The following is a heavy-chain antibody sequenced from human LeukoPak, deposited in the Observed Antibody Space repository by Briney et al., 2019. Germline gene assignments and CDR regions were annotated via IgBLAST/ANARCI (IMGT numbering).Heavy chain of an antibody. J-gene: IGHJ4*02. V-gene: IGHV3-66*01. CDR2: IYSGGSA. D-gene: IGHD5-18*01. CDR1: EFSVGSNY. CDR3: ARDPTWDTAMVDY. Sequence: GGSLRLSCAASEFSVGSNYMTWVRQAPGKGLGWVSLIYSGGSAYYADSVKGRFTISRDNSKNTLYLQMNSLRAEDTAVYYCARDPTWDTAMVDYWGQGTLVTVSS.